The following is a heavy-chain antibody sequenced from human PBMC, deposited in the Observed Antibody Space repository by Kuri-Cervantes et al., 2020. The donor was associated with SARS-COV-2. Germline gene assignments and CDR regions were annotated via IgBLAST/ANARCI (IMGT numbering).Heavy chain of an antibody. CDR3: ARDRVVPGDYYYYGMDV. D-gene: IGHD2-15*01. CDR2: IIPIFGTA. V-gene: IGHV1-69*13. J-gene: IGHJ6*02. Sequence: SVKVSCKASGGTFSNYAISWVRQAPGQGLEWMGGIIPIFGTANYAQKFQGRVTITADESTSTAYMELSSLRSEDTAVYYCARDRVVPGDYYYYGMDVWGQGTTVTVSS. CDR1: GGTFSNYA.